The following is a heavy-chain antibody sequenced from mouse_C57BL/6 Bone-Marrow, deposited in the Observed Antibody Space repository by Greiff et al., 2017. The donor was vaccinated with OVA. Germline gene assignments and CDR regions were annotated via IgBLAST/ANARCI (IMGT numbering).Heavy chain of an antibody. CDR2: IDPANGNT. J-gene: IGHJ2*01. D-gene: IGHD1-1*01. CDR3: ALYYGSSLYYFDY. Sequence: EVMLVESVAELVRPGASVKLSCTASGFNIKNTYMHWVKQRPEQGLEWIGRIDPANGNTKYAPKFQGKATITADTSSNTAYLQLSSLTSEDTAIYYCALYYGSSLYYFDYWGQGTTLTVSS. CDR1: GFNIKNTY. V-gene: IGHV14-3*01.